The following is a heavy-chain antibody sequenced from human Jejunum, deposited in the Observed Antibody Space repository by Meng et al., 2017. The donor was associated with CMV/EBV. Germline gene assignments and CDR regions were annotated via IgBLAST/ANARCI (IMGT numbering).Heavy chain of an antibody. D-gene: IGHD3-10*01. CDR2: INDSGST. CDR1: GGSCRGYY. CDR3: ARGGVYGWSSWVDP. J-gene: IGHJ5*02. V-gene: IGHV4-34*01. Sequence: VYGGSCRGYYWNWSRQPPGKGLEWIGEINDSGSTNYKPSLKSRVTISVDTSKNQFSLKLSSVTAADTAVYYCARGGVYGWSSWVDPWGQGTLVTVSS.